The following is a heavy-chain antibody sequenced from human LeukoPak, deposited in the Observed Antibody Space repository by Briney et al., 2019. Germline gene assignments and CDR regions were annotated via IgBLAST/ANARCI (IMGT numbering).Heavy chain of an antibody. V-gene: IGHV1-2*04. CDR2: INPNSGGT. D-gene: IGHD3-10*01. CDR3: ATGKKLLWFGESIDY. CDR1: GYTFTGYY. Sequence: ASVKVSCKASGYTFTGYYMHWVRQAPGQGLEWMGWINPNSGGTNYAQKFQGWVTMTRDTSISTAYMELSSLRSEDTAVYYCATGKKLLWFGESIDYWGQGTLVTVSS. J-gene: IGHJ4*02.